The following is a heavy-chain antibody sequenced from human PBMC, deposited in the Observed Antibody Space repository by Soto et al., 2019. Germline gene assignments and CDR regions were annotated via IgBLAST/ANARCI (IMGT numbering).Heavy chain of an antibody. V-gene: IGHV3-21*01. D-gene: IGHD3-10*01. CDR2: ISSSSSYI. J-gene: IGHJ4*02. Sequence: LRLSCAASGFTFSSYSMNWVRQAPGKGLEWVSSISSSSSYIYYADSVKGRFTISRDNAKNSLYLQMNSLRAEDTAVYYCARVTSSGSDDFDYWGQGTLVTVSS. CDR1: GFTFSSYS. CDR3: ARVTSSGSDDFDY.